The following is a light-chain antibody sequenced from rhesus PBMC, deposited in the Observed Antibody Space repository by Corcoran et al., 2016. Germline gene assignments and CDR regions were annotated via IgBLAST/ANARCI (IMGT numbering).Light chain of an antibody. Sequence: DIQMTQSPSSLSASVGDRVTITCRASQTISSYLAWYQQKPGKVPKLLIYAASSLESGVPSRVRCRGSGTEFTRTISSLQPEDFATYYCQQHNSHPRTFGQGTKVEIK. V-gene: IGKV1-44*01. CDR1: QTISSY. J-gene: IGKJ1*01. CDR2: AAS. CDR3: QQHNSHPRT.